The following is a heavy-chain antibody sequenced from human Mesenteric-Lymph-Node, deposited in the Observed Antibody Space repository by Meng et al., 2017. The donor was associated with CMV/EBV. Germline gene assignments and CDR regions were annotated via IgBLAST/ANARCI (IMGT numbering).Heavy chain of an antibody. J-gene: IGHJ4*02. CDR1: IRRRTW. Sequence: IRRRTWWSWVRQPPGKGLEWIGEVYHSGSPHYNPFLQSRVPMSVDKSRNQFSLKLSSVTAADTAVYYCARRAREITMIVVVRYYFDYWGQGTLVTVSS. V-gene: IGHV4-4*02. D-gene: IGHD3-22*01. CDR3: ARRAREITMIVVVRYYFDY. CDR2: VYHSGSP.